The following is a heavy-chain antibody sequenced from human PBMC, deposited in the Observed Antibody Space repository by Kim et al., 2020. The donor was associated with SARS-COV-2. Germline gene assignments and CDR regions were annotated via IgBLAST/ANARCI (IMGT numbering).Heavy chain of an antibody. D-gene: IGHD1-20*01. V-gene: IGHV3-48*03. CDR3: AREDNRNQAPLYWFDP. CDR2: ISNSGDSI. Sequence: GGSLRLSCAASGFTFSSYEMNWVRQAPGKGLEWVSFISNSGDSIYYADSVKGRFTISRDNAKNLLYLQMNSLRVEDTAVYYCAREDNRNQAPLYWFDPWGQGTLVTVSS. CDR1: GFTFSSYE. J-gene: IGHJ5*02.